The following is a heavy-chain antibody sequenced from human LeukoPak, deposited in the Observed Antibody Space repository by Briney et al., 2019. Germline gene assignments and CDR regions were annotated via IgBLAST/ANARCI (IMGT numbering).Heavy chain of an antibody. CDR2: INPSGGST. CDR1: GYTFTSYY. Sequence: ASVKVSCKASGYTFTSYYMHWVRQAPGQGLEWMGIINPSGGSTSYAQKFQGRITMTRDTSTSTVYMELSSLRSEDTAVYYCAWSQYSGLGDYWGQGTLVTVSS. D-gene: IGHD2-15*01. CDR3: AWSQYSGLGDY. J-gene: IGHJ4*02. V-gene: IGHV1-46*01.